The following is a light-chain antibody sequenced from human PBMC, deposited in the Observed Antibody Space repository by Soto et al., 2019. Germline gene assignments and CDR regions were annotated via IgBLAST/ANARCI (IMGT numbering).Light chain of an antibody. CDR2: TAS. CDR1: RGFGDR. CDR3: LQVSSFPRT. J-gene: IGKJ1*01. V-gene: IGKV1-12*01. Sequence: DSQMTQSPSSLSAVVGDRVTITCRASRGFGDRLAWFEQKPGKAPQFLIQTASNLQRGVPSKFSGSRSGTEFLLSINLLHPQYIATYDCLQVSSFPRTFGQGAKGEIK.